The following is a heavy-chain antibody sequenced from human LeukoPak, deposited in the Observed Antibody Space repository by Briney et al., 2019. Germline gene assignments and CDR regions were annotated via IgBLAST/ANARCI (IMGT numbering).Heavy chain of an antibody. CDR3: AREAPGGYFDY. J-gene: IGHJ4*02. Sequence: ASVKVSCKASGYTFTTYFLHWVRQAPGQGLEWLGMINTSAGTTNYAQNFQGRGTMTRDTSTSTVYMDLTSLRSGDTAVYYCAREAPGGYFDYWAQGTLVTVSS. CDR2: INTSAGTT. V-gene: IGHV1-46*01. D-gene: IGHD2-15*01. CDR1: GYTFTTYF.